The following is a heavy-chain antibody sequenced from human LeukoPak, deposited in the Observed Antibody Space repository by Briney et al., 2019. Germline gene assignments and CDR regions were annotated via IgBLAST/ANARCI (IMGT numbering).Heavy chain of an antibody. V-gene: IGHV1-3*01. J-gene: IGHJ4*02. CDR2: INAGNGNT. Sequence: ASVKVSCKASGYTFTSYAMHWVRQAPGQRLEWMGWINAGNGNTKYSQKFQGRVTITRDTSASTAYMELSSLTSEDTAVYYCARSGTGDERIGVDHWGQGTLVTVSS. D-gene: IGHD3-10*01. CDR1: GYTFTSYA. CDR3: ARSGTGDERIGVDH.